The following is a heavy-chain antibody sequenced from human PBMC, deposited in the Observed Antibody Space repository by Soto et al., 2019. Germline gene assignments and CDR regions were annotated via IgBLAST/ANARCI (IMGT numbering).Heavy chain of an antibody. CDR3: ARAVGYCSGGSCYEASNFDY. D-gene: IGHD2-15*01. J-gene: IGHJ4*02. CDR2: IYYSGST. V-gene: IGHV4-61*01. Sequence: SETLSLTCTVSGGSVSSGSYYLSWIRQPPGKGLEWIGYIYYSGSTNYNPSLKSRVTISVDTSKNQFSLKLSSVTAADTAVYYCARAVGYCSGGSCYEASNFDYWGQGTLVTVSS. CDR1: GGSVSSGSYY.